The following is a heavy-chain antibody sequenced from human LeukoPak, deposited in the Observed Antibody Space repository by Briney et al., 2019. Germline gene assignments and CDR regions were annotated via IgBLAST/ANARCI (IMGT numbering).Heavy chain of an antibody. Sequence: ASVKVSCKASGYTVTGYYMHWVRQGPGQGLEWMGWISPTSGGANYAQKFQGRVTMTRDTSISTAYMELSRLRSDDTAVYYCARDHEHSYDYWGQGTLVTVSS. CDR3: ARDHEHSYDY. CDR2: ISPTSGGA. V-gene: IGHV1-2*02. CDR1: GYTVTGYY. J-gene: IGHJ4*02.